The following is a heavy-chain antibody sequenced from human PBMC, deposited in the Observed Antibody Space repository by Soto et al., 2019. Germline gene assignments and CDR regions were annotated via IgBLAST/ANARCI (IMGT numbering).Heavy chain of an antibody. CDR3: ARDAMTTVTTDRWFDP. V-gene: IGHV1-46*03. CDR1: GYTFTSYY. Sequence: QVQLVQSGAEVKKPGASVKVSCKASGYTFTSYYMHWVRQAPGQGLEWVGIINPSGGSTSYAQKFQGRVTMTRDTSTSTVYMELSSLRSEDTAVYYCARDAMTTVTTDRWFDPWGQGTLVTVSS. CDR2: INPSGGST. J-gene: IGHJ5*02. D-gene: IGHD4-4*01.